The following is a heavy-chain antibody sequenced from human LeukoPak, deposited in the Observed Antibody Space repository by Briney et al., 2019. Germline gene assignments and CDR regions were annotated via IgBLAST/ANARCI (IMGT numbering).Heavy chain of an antibody. CDR1: GFMFSSYA. CDR2: VRYDGSNK. J-gene: IGHJ4*02. CDR3: ARDFRATVVTAGPDY. D-gene: IGHD4-23*01. Sequence: GGSLRLSCAASGFMFSSYAMHWVRQAPGKGLEWVAFVRYDGSNKYYADYVKGRFTISRDNSNNALYLQMNSLRGEDTAIYYCARDFRATVVTAGPDYWGQGTLVTVSS. V-gene: IGHV3-30*02.